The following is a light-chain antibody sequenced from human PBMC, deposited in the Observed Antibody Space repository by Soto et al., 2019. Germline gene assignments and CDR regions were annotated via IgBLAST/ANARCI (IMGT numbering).Light chain of an antibody. CDR2: GAS. V-gene: IGKV3-20*01. CDR3: QQYGSSGT. J-gene: IGKJ1*01. CDR1: QSVSNNY. Sequence: EIVLTQSPGTLSLSPGEGATLSCRASQSVSNNYLAWYQQKPGQAPRLLIYGASNRATGITDRFSGSGSGTDFTLTISRLEPEDFAVYYCQQYGSSGTFGQGTKVEIK.